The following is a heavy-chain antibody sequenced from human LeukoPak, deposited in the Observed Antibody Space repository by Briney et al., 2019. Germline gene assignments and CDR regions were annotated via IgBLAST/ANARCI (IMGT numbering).Heavy chain of an antibody. J-gene: IGHJ4*02. D-gene: IGHD4-17*01. V-gene: IGHV1-2*02. CDR1: GYTFTGYY. CDR3: ARAATVTGIDY. Sequence: ASVTVSCKASGYTFTGYYMHWVRQPPAQGLEWMGWINPNSGGTNYAQNFQGRVTMTRDTSISTAYMELSRLRSDDTAVYYCARAATVTGIDYWGQGTLVTVSS. CDR2: INPNSGGT.